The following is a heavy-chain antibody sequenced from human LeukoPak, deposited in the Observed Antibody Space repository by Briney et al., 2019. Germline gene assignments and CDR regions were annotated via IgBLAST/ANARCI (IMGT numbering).Heavy chain of an antibody. J-gene: IGHJ4*02. CDR1: GFTFSSYS. V-gene: IGHV3-21*05. Sequence: GGSLRLSCAASGFTFSSYSVIWVRQAPGKGLEWISYISSSTYTNYADSVKGRFTISRDNAKNSMYLQMNSLRAEDTAVYYCARISGSYVFDYWGQGTLVTVSS. CDR3: ARISGSYVFDY. D-gene: IGHD1-26*01. CDR2: ISSSTYT.